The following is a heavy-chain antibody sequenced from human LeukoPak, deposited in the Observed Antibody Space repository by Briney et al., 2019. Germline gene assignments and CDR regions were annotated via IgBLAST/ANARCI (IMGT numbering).Heavy chain of an antibody. J-gene: IGHJ5*02. CDR1: GGSISSYY. CDR2: IYYSGST. D-gene: IGHD5-24*01. V-gene: IGHV4-59*01. Sequence: KPSETLSLTCTVSGGSISSYYWSWIRQPPGKGLEWIGYIYYSGSTNYNPSLKSRVTISVDTSKNQFSLKLSSVTAADTAVYYCARVRGYKIKGSWFDPWGQGTLVTVSS. CDR3: ARVRGYKIKGSWFDP.